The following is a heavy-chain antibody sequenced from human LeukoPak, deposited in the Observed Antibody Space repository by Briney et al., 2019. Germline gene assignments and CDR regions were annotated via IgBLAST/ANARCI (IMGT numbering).Heavy chain of an antibody. D-gene: IGHD4-17*01. Sequence: ASVKVSCKASGYTFSTYTINWVRQAPGQGLEWMGWMNPNSGNTGYAQKFQGRVTMTRNTSISTAYMELSSLRSEDTAVYYCARVRSAVTTLAKRNWFDPWGQGTLVTVSS. V-gene: IGHV1-8*02. CDR3: ARVRSAVTTLAKRNWFDP. CDR2: MNPNSGNT. CDR1: GYTFSTYT. J-gene: IGHJ5*02.